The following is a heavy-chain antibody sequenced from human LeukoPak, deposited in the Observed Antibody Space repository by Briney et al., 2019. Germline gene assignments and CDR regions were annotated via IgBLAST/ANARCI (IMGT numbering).Heavy chain of an antibody. J-gene: IGHJ4*02. D-gene: IGHD3-9*01. V-gene: IGHV1-69*01. Sequence: SVKVSCKASGGTFSSYAISWVRQAPGQGLEWMGGIIPIFGTANYAQKFQGRVTITADESTSTAYMELSSLRSEDTAVYYCAEDIYYDILTGPPNFDYWGQGTLVTVSS. CDR3: AEDIYYDILTGPPNFDY. CDR2: IIPIFGTA. CDR1: GGTFSSYA.